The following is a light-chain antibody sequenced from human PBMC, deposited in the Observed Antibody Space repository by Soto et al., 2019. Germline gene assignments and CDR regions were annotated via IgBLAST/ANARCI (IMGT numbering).Light chain of an antibody. CDR1: SSDVGGYHY. V-gene: IGLV2-14*01. J-gene: IGLJ1*01. CDR2: EVS. Sequence: QSALTQPASVSGSPGQSITISCTGTSSDVGGYHYVSWYQQHPGKAPKLIIYEVSNRPSGVSNRFSGSKSGNTASLTISGRQAEDEADYYCSSYTSSSTLYVFGTGTKVTVL. CDR3: SSYTSSSTLYV.